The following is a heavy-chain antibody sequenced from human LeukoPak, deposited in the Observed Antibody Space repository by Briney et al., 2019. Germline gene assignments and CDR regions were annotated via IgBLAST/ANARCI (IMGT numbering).Heavy chain of an antibody. CDR3: AKLVAARDFDY. V-gene: IGHV3-30*18. Sequence: PGGSLRLSCAASGFTFSSYGMHWVRQAPGKGLEWVAVISYDGSNKYYADSVKGRFTISRDNSKNTLYLQMNSLRVEDTAVYYCAKLVAARDFDYWGQGTLVTVSS. CDR2: ISYDGSNK. J-gene: IGHJ4*02. CDR1: GFTFSSYG. D-gene: IGHD6-6*01.